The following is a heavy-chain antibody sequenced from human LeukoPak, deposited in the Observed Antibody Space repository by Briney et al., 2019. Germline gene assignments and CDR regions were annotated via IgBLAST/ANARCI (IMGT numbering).Heavy chain of an antibody. D-gene: IGHD5-18*01. V-gene: IGHV4-59*01. Sequence: SETLSLTCALSGGSLSTYYWSCIRQPPGKGLEWVVYVYHSGSTNYKPSLQSRVAISVDKSKNQFSLKLTSVTAADTAVYYCARNPTGNNYGYAWFDPWGQGTLVTVSS. CDR1: GGSLSTYY. CDR3: ARNPTGNNYGYAWFDP. CDR2: VYHSGST. J-gene: IGHJ5*02.